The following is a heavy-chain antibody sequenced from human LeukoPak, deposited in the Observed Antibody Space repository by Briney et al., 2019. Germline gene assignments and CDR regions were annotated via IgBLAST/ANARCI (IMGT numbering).Heavy chain of an antibody. D-gene: IGHD3-22*01. CDR2: INHDGSST. J-gene: IGHJ4*02. CDR3: VRDWGYDSSGYWQKYFDT. CDR1: GFTFSTFW. V-gene: IGHV3-74*01. Sequence: GGSLRLSCATSGFTFSTFWMHWVRQAPGKGLVWVSRINHDGSSTNYADSVKGRFTISRDNAKNTVYLQMNSLRAEDTAVYYCVRDWGYDSSGYWQKYFDTWGQGTLVTVSS.